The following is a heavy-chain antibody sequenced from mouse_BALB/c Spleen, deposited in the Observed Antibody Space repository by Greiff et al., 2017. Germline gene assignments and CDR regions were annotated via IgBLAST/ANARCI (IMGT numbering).Heavy chain of an antibody. CDR3: ARRGYNDGYGDFDY. J-gene: IGHJ2*01. Sequence: EVQLQQTGPELVKPGASVKISCKASGYSFTDYIMLWVKQSHGKSLEWIGNINPYYGSTSYNLKFKGKATLTVDKSSSTAYMQLNSLTSEDSAVYYCARRGYNDGYGDFDYWGQGTTLTVSS. CDR2: INPYYGST. D-gene: IGHD2-3*01. CDR1: GYSFTDYI. V-gene: IGHV1-39*01.